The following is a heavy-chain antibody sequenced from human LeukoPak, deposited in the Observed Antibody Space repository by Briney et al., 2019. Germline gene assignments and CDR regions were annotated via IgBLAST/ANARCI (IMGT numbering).Heavy chain of an antibody. CDR3: ARITAHCFDH. CDR1: GFTFGTFD. J-gene: IGHJ4*02. CDR2: LSCIDSSCTE. V-gene: IGHV3-23*01. Sequence: GGSLRLSCAASGFTFGTFDMSWVRQAPGKGLEWVSTLSCIDSSCTEYYADSVKGRFTISRDNSKNTLFLQMSSLRVEDTAVYYRARITAHCFDHWGQGTLVTVSS. D-gene: IGHD3-16*01.